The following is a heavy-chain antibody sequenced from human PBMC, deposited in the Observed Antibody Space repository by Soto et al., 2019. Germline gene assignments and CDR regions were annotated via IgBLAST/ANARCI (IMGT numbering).Heavy chain of an antibody. CDR3: ARDRGIAAAADYYYYGMDV. CDR2: IWYDGSNK. D-gene: IGHD6-13*01. Sequence: PGGSLRLSCAASGFTFSSYGMHWVRQAPGKGLEWVAVIWYDGSNKYYADSVKGRFTISRDNSKNTLYLQMNSLRAEDTAVYYCARDRGIAAAADYYYYGMDVWGQGTTVTVSS. J-gene: IGHJ6*02. CDR1: GFTFSSYG. V-gene: IGHV3-33*01.